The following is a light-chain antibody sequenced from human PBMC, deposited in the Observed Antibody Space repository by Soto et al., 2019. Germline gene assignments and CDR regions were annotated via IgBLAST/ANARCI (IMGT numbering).Light chain of an antibody. CDR1: SSDVGGYNY. CDR2: EVS. J-gene: IGLJ1*01. CDR3: SSYTTSRTVV. V-gene: IGLV2-14*01. Sequence: QSALTQPASVSGSPGQSITISCTGTSSDVGGYNYVSWYQQHPGKVPKLMIFEVSNRPSGVSNRSSGSKSGNTASLTISGLQAEDEADYYSSSYTTSRTVVFGPGTKVTVL.